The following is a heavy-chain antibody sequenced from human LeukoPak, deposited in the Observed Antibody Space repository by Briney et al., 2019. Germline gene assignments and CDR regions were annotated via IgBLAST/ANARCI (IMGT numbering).Heavy chain of an antibody. CDR2: INPDGSQK. D-gene: IGHD1-1*01. Sequence: GGSLRLSCEASGFTFSGNWMSWVRQAPGKGLEWVASINPDGSQKFYVDSVKGRFAISRDNTKNSLYLHVNSLRAEDTAMYYCAKLLGTGTTYDSWGQGTRVTVSS. J-gene: IGHJ4*02. CDR1: GFTFSGNW. V-gene: IGHV3-7*01. CDR3: AKLLGTGTTYDS.